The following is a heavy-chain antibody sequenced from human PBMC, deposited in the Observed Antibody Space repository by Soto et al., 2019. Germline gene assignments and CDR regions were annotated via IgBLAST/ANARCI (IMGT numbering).Heavy chain of an antibody. CDR1: GFTFSDYY. Sequence: GGSLRLSCAAAGFTFSDYYMSWIRQAPGKGLEWVSYISSSGSTIYYADSVKGRFTISRDNAKNSLYLQMNSLRAEDTAVYYCARDLGWIQLSFPPEREPASSMDVWGQGTTVTVSS. J-gene: IGHJ6*02. CDR3: ARDLGWIQLSFPPEREPASSMDV. V-gene: IGHV3-11*01. CDR2: ISSSGSTI. D-gene: IGHD5-18*01.